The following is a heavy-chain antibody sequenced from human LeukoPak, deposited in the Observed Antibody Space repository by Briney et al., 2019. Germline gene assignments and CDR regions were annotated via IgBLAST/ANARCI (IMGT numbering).Heavy chain of an antibody. CDR1: GYTFTSYD. D-gene: IGHD3-3*01. CDR2: MNPNSGNT. Sequence: GASVKVSCKASGYTFTSYDINWARQATGQGLEWMGWMNPNSGNTGYAQKFQGRVTMTRNTSISTAYMELSSLRSEDTAVYYCARNKAHVLRFLEWLRSDAFDIWGQGTMVTVSS. J-gene: IGHJ3*02. CDR3: ARNKAHVLRFLEWLRSDAFDI. V-gene: IGHV1-8*01.